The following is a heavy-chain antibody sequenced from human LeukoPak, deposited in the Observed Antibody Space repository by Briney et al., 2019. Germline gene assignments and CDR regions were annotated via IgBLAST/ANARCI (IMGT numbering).Heavy chain of an antibody. CDR1: GGSISSGGYY. J-gene: IGHJ6*02. V-gene: IGHV4-31*03. CDR3: ATARLFPYYYYGMDV. CDR2: IYYSGST. D-gene: IGHD3-22*01. Sequence: SETLSLTCTVSGGSISSGGYYWSWIRQHPGKGLEWIGYIYYSGSTYYNPSLKSRVTISVDTSKSQFSLKLSSVTAADTAVYYCATARLFPYYYYGMDVWGQGTTVTVSS.